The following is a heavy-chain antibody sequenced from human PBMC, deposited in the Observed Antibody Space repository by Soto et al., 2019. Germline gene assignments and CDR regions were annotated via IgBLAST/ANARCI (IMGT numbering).Heavy chain of an antibody. D-gene: IGHD2-15*01. V-gene: IGHV4-59*08. CDR2: IYYSGST. CDR3: ARRYGGTFDY. J-gene: IGHJ4*02. CDR1: GGSISSYY. Sequence: QVQLQESDPGLVKPSETLSLTCTVSGGSISSYYWSWIRQPPGKGLEWIGYIYYSGSTNYNPSLKSRVTISVDTSKNQFSLKLSSVTAADTAVYYCARRYGGTFDYWGQGTLVTVSS.